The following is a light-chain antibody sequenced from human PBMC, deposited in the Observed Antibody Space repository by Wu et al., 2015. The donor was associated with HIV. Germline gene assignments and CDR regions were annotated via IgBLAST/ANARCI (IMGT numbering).Light chain of an antibody. Sequence: EFVLTQSPGTLSLSPGDRATLSCRASQSITTNYLAWYQQIPGQAPRLLIYGASRRATGIPDRFSGSGSGTEFTLTISSLQSEDFAVYYCQQYNNWPPDSFGQGTKLEIK. CDR3: QQYNNWPPDS. CDR2: GAS. CDR1: QSITTNY. V-gene: IGKV3-20*01. J-gene: IGKJ2*03.